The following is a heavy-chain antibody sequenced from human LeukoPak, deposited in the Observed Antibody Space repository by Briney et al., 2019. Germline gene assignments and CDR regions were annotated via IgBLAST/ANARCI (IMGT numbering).Heavy chain of an antibody. CDR1: GGSFSGYY. CDR2: TNHSGST. CDR3: ARQRRFGELFSFDY. D-gene: IGHD3-10*01. J-gene: IGHJ4*02. Sequence: PSETLSLTCAVYGGSFSGYYWSWIRQPPGKGLEWIGETNHSGSTNYNPSLKSRVTISVDTSKNQVSLKLSSVTAADTAVYYCARQRRFGELFSFDYWGQGTLVTVSS. V-gene: IGHV4-34*01.